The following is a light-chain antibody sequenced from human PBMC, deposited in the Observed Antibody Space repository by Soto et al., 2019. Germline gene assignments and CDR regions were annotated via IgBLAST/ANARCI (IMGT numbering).Light chain of an antibody. J-gene: IGKJ1*01. Sequence: EIVLTQSPGTLSLSPGERATLSCRASQSVSSYLAWYKQKPGQAPRLLIYDASTRATGISARFSGSGSGTDFTLTIISLEPEDFAMYYCQQRSNWPVTFGQGTKVDIK. V-gene: IGKV3-11*01. CDR2: DAS. CDR1: QSVSSY. CDR3: QQRSNWPVT.